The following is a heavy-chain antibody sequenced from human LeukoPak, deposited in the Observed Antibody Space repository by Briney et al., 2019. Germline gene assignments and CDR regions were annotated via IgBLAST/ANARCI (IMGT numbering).Heavy chain of an antibody. CDR1: GFTFSSYG. CDR3: AKMVSGYEPDY. D-gene: IGHD5-12*01. V-gene: IGHV3-30*18. CDR2: ISYDGSNK. J-gene: IGHJ4*02. Sequence: GGSLRLSCAASGFTFSSYGMHWVRQAPGTGLEWVAVISYDGSNKYYADSVKGRFTISRDNSKNTLYLQMNSLRAEDTAVYYCAKMVSGYEPDYWGQGTLVTVSS.